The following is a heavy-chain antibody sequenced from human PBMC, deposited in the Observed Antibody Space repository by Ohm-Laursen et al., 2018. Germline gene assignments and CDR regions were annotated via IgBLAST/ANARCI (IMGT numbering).Heavy chain of an antibody. J-gene: IGHJ6*02. CDR3: AKGPTIFGVVIIREYYYGMDV. D-gene: IGHD3-3*01. CDR1: GFTFTSA. V-gene: IGHV3-23*01. CDR2: ISGSGGST. Sequence: GSLRLSCSASGFTFTSAMSWVRQAPGKGLEWVSGISGSGGSTYYADSVKGRFTISRDNSKNTLYLQMNSLRAEDTAVYYCAKGPTIFGVVIIREYYYGMDVWGQGTTVTVSS.